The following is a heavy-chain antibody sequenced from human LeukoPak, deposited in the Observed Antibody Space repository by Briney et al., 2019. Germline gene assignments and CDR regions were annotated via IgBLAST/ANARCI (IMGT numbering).Heavy chain of an antibody. Sequence: KPSEALSLXCTVSGGSISSYYWRWIRQPAGKGLEWIGRIYTSGSTNYNPSLKSRVTMSVDTSKNQFSLKLSSVTAADTAVYYCASYNWNYVAFDIWGQGTMVTVSS. CDR1: GGSISSYY. CDR2: IYTSGST. CDR3: ASYNWNYVAFDI. J-gene: IGHJ3*02. D-gene: IGHD1-7*01. V-gene: IGHV4-4*07.